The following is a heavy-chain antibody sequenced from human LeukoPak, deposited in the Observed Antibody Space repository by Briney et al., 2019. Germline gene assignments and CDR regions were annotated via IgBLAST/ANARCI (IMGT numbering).Heavy chain of an antibody. CDR3: ARANGYGLLDY. J-gene: IGHJ4*02. D-gene: IGHD5-18*01. CDR1: GGSISSSTYY. V-gene: IGHV4-39*07. Sequence: SQTLSLTCAVSGGSISSSTYYGGWIRQPPGKGLEWIGSIFYSGNTYYNPSLKSRVTISIDTSKNQFSLKLSSVTAADTAVYYCARANGYGLLDYWGQGTLVTVSS. CDR2: IFYSGNT.